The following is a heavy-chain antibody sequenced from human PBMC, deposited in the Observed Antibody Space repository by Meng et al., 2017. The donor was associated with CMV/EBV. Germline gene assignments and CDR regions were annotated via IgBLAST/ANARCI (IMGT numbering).Heavy chain of an antibody. CDR1: GYTFTGYY. D-gene: IGHD2-2*01. CDR3: ARVERVVPAAMDVFDY. CDR2: INPNSGGT. J-gene: IGHJ4*02. V-gene: IGHV1-2*02. Sequence: ASVKVSCKASGYTFTGYYMHSVRQAPGQGLEWMGWINPNSGGTNYAQKFQGRVTMTRDTSISTAYMELSRLRSDDTAVYYCARVERVVPAAMDVFDYWGQGTLVTVSS.